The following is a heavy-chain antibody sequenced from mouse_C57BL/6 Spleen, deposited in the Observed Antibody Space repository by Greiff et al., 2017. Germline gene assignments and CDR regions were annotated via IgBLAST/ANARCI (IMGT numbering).Heavy chain of an antibody. CDR1: GYTFTSYG. J-gene: IGHJ2*01. CDR3: ARSPLDSSGFYFDY. CDR2: IYPRSGNT. V-gene: IGHV1-81*01. Sequence: QVQLKESGAELARPGASVKLSCKASGYTFTSYGISWVKQRTGQGLEWIGEIYPRSGNTYYNEKFKGKATLTADKSSSTAYMELRSLTSEDSAVYFCARSPLDSSGFYFDYWGQGTTLTVSS. D-gene: IGHD3-2*02.